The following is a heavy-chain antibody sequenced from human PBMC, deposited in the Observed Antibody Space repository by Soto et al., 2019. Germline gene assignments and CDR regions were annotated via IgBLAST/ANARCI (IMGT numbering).Heavy chain of an antibody. Sequence: EVQLVESGGGLVQPGRSLRLSCAASGFTFDDYAMHWVRQAPGKGLEWVSGISWNSGSIGYADSVKGRFTISRDNAKNXLYLQMNSLRAEDTALYYCAKAHLRWLQPVVYFDLWGRGTLVTVSS. CDR1: GFTFDDYA. D-gene: IGHD5-12*01. J-gene: IGHJ2*01. CDR3: AKAHLRWLQPVVYFDL. CDR2: ISWNSGSI. V-gene: IGHV3-9*01.